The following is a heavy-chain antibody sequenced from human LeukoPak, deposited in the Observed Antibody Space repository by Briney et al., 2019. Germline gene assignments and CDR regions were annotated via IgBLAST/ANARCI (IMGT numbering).Heavy chain of an antibody. CDR2: ISGSGGST. J-gene: IGHJ4*02. CDR3: AKDLDLLTGFDY. D-gene: IGHD3-9*01. V-gene: IGHV3-23*01. Sequence: GSLRLSCAASGFTFSSYAMSWVRQAPGKGLEWGSAISGSGGSTYYADSVKGRFTISRDNSKNTLYLQMNSLRAEDTAVYYCAKDLDLLTGFDYWGQGTLVTVSS. CDR1: GFTFSSYA.